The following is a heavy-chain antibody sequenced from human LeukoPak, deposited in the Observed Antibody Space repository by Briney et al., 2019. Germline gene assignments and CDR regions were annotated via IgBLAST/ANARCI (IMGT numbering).Heavy chain of an antibody. D-gene: IGHD5-18*01. V-gene: IGHV3-7*01. CDR1: GFSFSSYW. J-gene: IGHJ4*02. Sequence: GGSLRLSCAASGFSFSSYWMSWVHQAPGKGLEWVANIKQDGGEKYYVDSVKGRFTISRDNAKNSLYLQMNSLRAEDTAVYYCARRGYSYGTSGYFDYWGQGTLVTVSS. CDR2: IKQDGGEK. CDR3: ARRGYSYGTSGYFDY.